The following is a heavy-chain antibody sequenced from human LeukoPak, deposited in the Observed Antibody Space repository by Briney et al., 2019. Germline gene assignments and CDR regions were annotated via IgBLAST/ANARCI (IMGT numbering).Heavy chain of an antibody. J-gene: IGHJ5*02. Sequence: GGSLRLSCAASGFTSSSYALNWVRQAPGKGLEWVATVSGSGDRMYHADSVKGRFTISRDNSKNTIYLQMNSLRAEDTALYYCAKGTRWLVPSRFDPWGQGTLVTVSS. CDR3: AKGTRWLVPSRFDP. CDR1: GFTSSSYA. V-gene: IGHV3-23*01. CDR2: VSGSGDRM. D-gene: IGHD6-19*01.